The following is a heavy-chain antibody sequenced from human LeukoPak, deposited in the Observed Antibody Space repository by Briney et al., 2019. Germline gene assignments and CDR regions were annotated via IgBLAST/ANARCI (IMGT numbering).Heavy chain of an antibody. Sequence: MPSETLSLTCTVSGGSISSSSYYWGWIRQPPGKGLEWIGSIYYSGSTYYNPSLKSRVTISVDTSKNQFSLKLSSVTAADTAVYYCARADLGRDSSGYYYYYGMDVWGQGTTVTVSS. D-gene: IGHD3-22*01. V-gene: IGHV4-39*07. CDR3: ARADLGRDSSGYYYYYGMDV. J-gene: IGHJ6*02. CDR1: GGSISSSSYY. CDR2: IYYSGST.